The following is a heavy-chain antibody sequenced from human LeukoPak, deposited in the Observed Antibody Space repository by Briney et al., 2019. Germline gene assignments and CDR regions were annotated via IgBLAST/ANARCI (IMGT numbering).Heavy chain of an antibody. Sequence: ASVKVSCKASGYTFTSYGISWVRQAPGQGLEWMGWISAYNGNTNYAQKLQGRVTMTTDTSTSTAYMELRSLRSDDTAVYYCAREAIYSSSSKQYFDYWGQGTLVTVSS. D-gene: IGHD6-13*01. V-gene: IGHV1-18*01. CDR2: ISAYNGNT. CDR1: GYTFTSYG. J-gene: IGHJ4*02. CDR3: AREAIYSSSSKQYFDY.